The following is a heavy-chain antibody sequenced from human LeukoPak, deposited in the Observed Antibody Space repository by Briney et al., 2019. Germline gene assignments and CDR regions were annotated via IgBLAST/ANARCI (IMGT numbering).Heavy chain of an antibody. CDR1: GFTFDDYA. Sequence: GGSLSLSCAASGFTFDDYAMHWVRQAPGKGLEWVSLISWDGGSTYYADSVKGRFTISRDNSKNSLYLQMNSLRAEDTALYYCAKVSGEYSSLSGDYWGQGTLVTVSS. CDR3: AKVSGEYSSLSGDY. V-gene: IGHV3-43D*03. CDR2: ISWDGGST. J-gene: IGHJ4*02. D-gene: IGHD6-6*01.